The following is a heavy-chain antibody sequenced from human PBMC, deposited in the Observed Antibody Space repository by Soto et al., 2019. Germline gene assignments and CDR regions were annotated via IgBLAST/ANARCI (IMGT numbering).Heavy chain of an antibody. J-gene: IGHJ4*02. Sequence: LRLSCAASGFTFSSYWMHWVRQAPGTGLVLVSRIKTDGSIIDYADSVKGRFTISRDNAKNMLYLQMNSLRAEDTAVYYCARDPSLYYYDSSGYDYWGQGTLVTVSS. D-gene: IGHD3-22*01. CDR2: IKTDGSII. CDR3: ARDPSLYYYDSSGYDY. CDR1: GFTFSSYW. V-gene: IGHV3-74*01.